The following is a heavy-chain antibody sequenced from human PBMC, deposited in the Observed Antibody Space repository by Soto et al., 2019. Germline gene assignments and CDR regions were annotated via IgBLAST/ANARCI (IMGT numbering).Heavy chain of an antibody. V-gene: IGHV4-39*01. D-gene: IGHD1-1*01. CDR1: GGSISSSPYY. J-gene: IGHJ4*02. Sequence: QLQLQESGPGLVKPSETLSLTCTVSGGSISSSPYYWAWIRQPPGKGLQWIGNTYYNGNTFYNPSLRSRVTISIDTSKSQFSLGLSSVTASDTAVYYCARHGPLTNNWNQLNCWGQGTLVTVSS. CDR3: ARHGPLTNNWNQLNC. CDR2: TYYNGNT.